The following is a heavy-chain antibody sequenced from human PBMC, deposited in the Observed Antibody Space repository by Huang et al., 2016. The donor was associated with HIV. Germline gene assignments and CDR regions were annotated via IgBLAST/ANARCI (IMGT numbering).Heavy chain of an antibody. V-gene: IGHV3-30*02. CDR3: ARAVDGFNSKGFYMDV. J-gene: IGHJ6*03. D-gene: IGHD5-12*01. Sequence: QVQLVESGGGVVQPGGSLRLSCGASGFIFDNFGMHWVRQGPGKGLEGGALIRSDGSNEYNGESVKGRFSISRDNFENMVYLQMNSLGDGDTAIYYWARAVDGFNSKGFYMDVWGKGTAVIVSS. CDR2: IRSDGSNE. CDR1: GFIFDNFG.